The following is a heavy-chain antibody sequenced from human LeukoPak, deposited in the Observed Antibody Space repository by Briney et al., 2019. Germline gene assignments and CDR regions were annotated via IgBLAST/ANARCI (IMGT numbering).Heavy chain of an antibody. Sequence: ASVKVSCKASGYTFTSYDINWVRQATGQGLEWMGWMNPNSGNTGHAQKFQGRVTMTRNTSISTAYMELSSLRSEDTAVYYCAKRATMSGATYYFDYWGQGTLVTVSS. D-gene: IGHD5-12*01. CDR1: GYTFTSYD. J-gene: IGHJ4*02. CDR2: MNPNSGNT. V-gene: IGHV1-8*01. CDR3: AKRATMSGATYYFDY.